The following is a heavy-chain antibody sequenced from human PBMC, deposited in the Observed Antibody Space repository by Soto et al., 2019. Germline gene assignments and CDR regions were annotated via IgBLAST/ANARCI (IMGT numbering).Heavy chain of an antibody. Sequence: EVQLVESGGGLVQPGGSLRLSCAASGFTFSTYWIHWVRQAPGKGLVWVSGINSDGSSTNYADSVKGRFTISRDNAKNTLFLKMNSLRAEDTAVYYCARDRWGGGRDMDVWGQGTTVTVSS. J-gene: IGHJ6*02. CDR1: GFTFSTYW. V-gene: IGHV3-74*01. CDR2: INSDGSST. D-gene: IGHD3-10*01. CDR3: ARDRWGGGRDMDV.